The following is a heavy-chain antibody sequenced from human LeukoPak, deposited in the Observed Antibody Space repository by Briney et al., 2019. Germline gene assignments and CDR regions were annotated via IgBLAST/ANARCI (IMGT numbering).Heavy chain of an antibody. CDR2: IYYSGTT. CDR3: ARASIFGVVRAIDY. Sequence: PSETLSLTCTVSGGSFSSYCWSWIRQPPGKGLEWIGYIYYSGTTNYNPSLKSRLTISVDTSKNQFSLKLSSVTAADTAIYYCARASIFGVVRAIDYWGQGTLVTVSS. D-gene: IGHD3-3*01. J-gene: IGHJ4*02. V-gene: IGHV4-59*01. CDR1: GGSFSSYC.